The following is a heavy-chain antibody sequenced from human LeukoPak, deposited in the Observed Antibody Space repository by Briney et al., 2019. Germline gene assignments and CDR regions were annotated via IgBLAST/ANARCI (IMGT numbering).Heavy chain of an antibody. CDR3: AKGSYYDSSGSFYFDY. D-gene: IGHD3-22*01. J-gene: IGHJ4*02. V-gene: IGHV3-23*01. CDR1: GFTFSSYA. Sequence: PGGSLRLSCAASGFTFSSYAMSWVRQAPGKGLEWVSGISGSGDNTYYADSVKGRFTIPRDNSKNTLYVQANSLGTEDTAAYYCAKGSYYDSSGSFYFDYWGQGTLVTVSS. CDR2: ISGSGDNT.